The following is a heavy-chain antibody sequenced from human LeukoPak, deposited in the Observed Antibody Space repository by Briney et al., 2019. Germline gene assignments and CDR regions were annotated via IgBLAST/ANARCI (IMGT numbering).Heavy chain of an antibody. CDR1: GFTFSYFE. CDR2: ISSSGSPK. V-gene: IGHV3-48*03. CDR3: ARHGYSAYGGFDY. D-gene: IGHD5-12*01. Sequence: GGSLRLSCAASGFTFSYFEMNWVRQAPGKGLELVSYISSSGSPKYYADSVKGRFTISRDNAKNSLYLQMNSLRAEDTAVYYCARHGYSAYGGFDYWGQGTLVTVSS. J-gene: IGHJ4*02.